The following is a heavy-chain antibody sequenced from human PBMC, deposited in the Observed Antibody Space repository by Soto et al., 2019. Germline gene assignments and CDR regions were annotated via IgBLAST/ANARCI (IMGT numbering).Heavy chain of an antibody. CDR2: IGVSGAST. CDR3: AKGVEMDV. V-gene: IGHV3-23*01. Sequence: GGSLRLSCAASGFTFSSYAMSWVRQAPGKGLEWVSAIGVSGASTYYADSVKGRFTISRDNSKNTLYLQLNSLRAEDTAVYYCAKGVEMDVWGNGTTVTVSS. J-gene: IGHJ6*04. CDR1: GFTFSSYA. D-gene: IGHD2-15*01.